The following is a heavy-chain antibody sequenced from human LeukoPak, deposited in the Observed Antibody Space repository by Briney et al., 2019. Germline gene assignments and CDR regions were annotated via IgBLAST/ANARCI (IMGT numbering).Heavy chain of an antibody. CDR2: IYSGGST. CDR1: GLIVSSNY. Sequence: PGGSLRLSCAASGLIVSSNYMSWVRQAPGKGLECVSVIYSGGSTYYADSVKGRFTISRDNSKNTLYLQMNSLRAEDTAVYYCAREGSGYYPYYFDYWGQGTLVTVSS. D-gene: IGHD3-22*01. V-gene: IGHV3-53*01. CDR3: AREGSGYYPYYFDY. J-gene: IGHJ4*02.